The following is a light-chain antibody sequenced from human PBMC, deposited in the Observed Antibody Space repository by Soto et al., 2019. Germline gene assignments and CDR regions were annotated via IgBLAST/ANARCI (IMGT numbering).Light chain of an antibody. CDR1: QSVNNN. V-gene: IGKV3-15*01. CDR2: GAS. CDR3: QQYNNWPLT. J-gene: IGKJ4*01. Sequence: EIVMTQSPATLSVSPGERATLSCRASQSVNNNLAWYQQKPVQAPRLLIYGASARATGIPARFSGSGSGTEFTLTISSLQSVDFAFYYCQQYNNWPLTFGGGTKVEIK.